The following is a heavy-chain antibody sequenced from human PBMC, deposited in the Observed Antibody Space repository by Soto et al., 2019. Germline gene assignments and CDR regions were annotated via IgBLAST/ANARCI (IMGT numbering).Heavy chain of an antibody. V-gene: IGHV5-51*01. Sequence: PGESLKISCKGSEYSFTGYWIGWVRHMPGKGLEWMGIIYPGDSDTRYNPSFQGQVTISADKSISTAYLQWSSLKASDTALYYCAGSSRYDLYFGMDVWGQGTTVTSP. CDR2: IYPGDSDT. CDR3: AGSSRYDLYFGMDV. CDR1: EYSFTGYW. J-gene: IGHJ6*02.